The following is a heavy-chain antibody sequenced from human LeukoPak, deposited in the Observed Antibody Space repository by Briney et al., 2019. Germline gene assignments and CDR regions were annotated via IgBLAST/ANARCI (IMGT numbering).Heavy chain of an antibody. V-gene: IGHV3-9*01. Sequence: PGGSLRLSCSASGFYFLDHPIHWVRQAPGKGPEWVSGIGNSLSKGYAASVRGRFTISRDNAGNSVYLQMNSLRAEDTAVYYCAKIKGWFGELLGELDYWGQGTLVTVSS. D-gene: IGHD3-10*01. J-gene: IGHJ4*02. CDR1: GFYFLDHP. CDR2: IGNSLSK. CDR3: AKIKGWFGELLGELDY.